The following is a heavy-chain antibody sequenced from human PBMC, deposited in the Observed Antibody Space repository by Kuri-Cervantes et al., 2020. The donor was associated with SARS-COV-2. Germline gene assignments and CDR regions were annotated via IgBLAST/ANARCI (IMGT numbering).Heavy chain of an antibody. CDR1: GFTFSSYA. D-gene: IGHD6-6*01. J-gene: IGHJ4*02. CDR2: ISYDGSNK. CDR3: ARESRQLVRGWYFDY. V-gene: IGHV3-30-3*01. Sequence: SCAASGFTFSSYAMHWVRQAPGKGLEWVAVISYDGSNKYYADSVKGRFTISRDNSKNTLYLQMNSLRAEDTAVYYCARESRQLVRGWYFDYWGQGTLVTVSS.